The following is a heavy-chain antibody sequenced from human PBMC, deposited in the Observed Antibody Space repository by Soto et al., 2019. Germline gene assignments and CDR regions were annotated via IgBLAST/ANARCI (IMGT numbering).Heavy chain of an antibody. V-gene: IGHV3-30*18. CDR2: ISYDGSNK. CDR3: AKGGGEQWLAP. CDR1: GFTFSSYG. D-gene: IGHD6-19*01. J-gene: IGHJ5*02. Sequence: SGGGVVQPGRSLRLSCAASGFTFSSYGMHWVRQAPGKGLEWVAVISYDGSNKYYADSVKGRFTISRDNSKNTLYLQMNSLRAEDTAVYYWAKGGGEQWLAPWGQGTLVTVSS.